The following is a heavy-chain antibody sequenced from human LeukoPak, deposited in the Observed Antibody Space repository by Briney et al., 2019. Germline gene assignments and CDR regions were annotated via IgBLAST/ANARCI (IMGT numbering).Heavy chain of an antibody. CDR2: IYYSGST. CDR1: GGSISSYY. CDR3: ARGMYYGSGSYYKRSSAEYFQH. V-gene: IGHV4-59*12. Sequence: PSETLSLTCTVSGGSISSYYWSWIRQPPGKGLEWIGYIYYSGSTNYNPSLKSRVTISVDTSKNQFSLKLSSVTAADTAVYYCARGMYYGSGSYYKRSSAEYFQHWGQGTLVTVSS. J-gene: IGHJ1*01. D-gene: IGHD3-10*01.